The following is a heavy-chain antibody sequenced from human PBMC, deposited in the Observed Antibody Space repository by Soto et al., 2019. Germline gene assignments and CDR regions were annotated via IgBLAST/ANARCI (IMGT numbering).Heavy chain of an antibody. D-gene: IGHD3-10*01. CDR3: ARAGSTYYGAGSRDNWFDP. CDR1: GGSISSYY. CDR2: IYYSGST. Sequence: SETLSLTCTVSGGSISSYYWSWIRQPPGKGLEWIGYIYYSGSTNYNPSLKSRVTISVDTSKNQFSLKLSSVTAADTAVYYCARAGSTYYGAGSRDNWFDPWGQGTLVTVSS. J-gene: IGHJ5*02. V-gene: IGHV4-59*01.